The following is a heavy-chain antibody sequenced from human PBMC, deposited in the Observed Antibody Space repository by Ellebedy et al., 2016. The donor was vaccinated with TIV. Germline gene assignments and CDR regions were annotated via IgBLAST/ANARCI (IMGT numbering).Heavy chain of an antibody. Sequence: SETLSLTXTVSGGSVSSGSYYWSWIRQPPGKGLEWIGYIYYSGSTNYNPSLKSRVTISVDTSRNQFSLKLSSVTAADTAVYYCAITRPIPTVTHPLDYWGQGTLATVSS. V-gene: IGHV4-61*01. CDR2: IYYSGST. CDR1: GGSVSSGSYY. CDR3: AITRPIPTVTHPLDY. D-gene: IGHD4-17*01. J-gene: IGHJ4*02.